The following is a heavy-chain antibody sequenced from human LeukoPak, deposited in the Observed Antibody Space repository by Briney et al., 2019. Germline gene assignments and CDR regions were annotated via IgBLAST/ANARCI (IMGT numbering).Heavy chain of an antibody. V-gene: IGHV1-8*02. CDR2: MNPNSGNT. J-gene: IGHJ1*01. Sequence: GASVKVSCKASGYTFTSYYMHWVRQATGQGLEWMGWMNPNSGNTGYAQKFQGRVTMTRDTATSTAYMELSSLSSEDTAVYYCATPGVHYDPSGYYPFQHWGQGTLVTVSS. CDR1: GYTFTSYY. CDR3: ATPGVHYDPSGYYPFQH. D-gene: IGHD3-22*01.